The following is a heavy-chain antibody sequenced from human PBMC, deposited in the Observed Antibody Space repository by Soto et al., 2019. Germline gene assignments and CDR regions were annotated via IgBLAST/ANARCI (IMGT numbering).Heavy chain of an antibody. Sequence: EVQLVESGGGLVQPGGSLRFSCAASGFTFSDYWMHWVRQAPGKGLVWVSRIKSDGSSTSYADSVKGRFTISRDNAKNTLYLQMNSLRAEDTAVYYCARSWGGELVTWGQGTLVTVSS. CDR3: ARSWGGELVT. CDR1: GFTFSDYW. J-gene: IGHJ5*02. CDR2: IKSDGSST. D-gene: IGHD3-16*01. V-gene: IGHV3-74*01.